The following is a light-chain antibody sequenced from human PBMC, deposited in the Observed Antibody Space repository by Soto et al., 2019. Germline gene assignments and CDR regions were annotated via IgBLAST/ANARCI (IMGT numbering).Light chain of an antibody. CDR2: KAS. J-gene: IGKJ4*01. CDR3: QQYNTYPLT. Sequence: DIQMTQSPSTLSASVGDRVTITCRASQSISTWLAWYQQKPGKAPKLLIYKASSLEGGVPSRFSGNGSGTEFNITVSSLQPDDFATYYCQQYNTYPLTFGGGTTVEIK. CDR1: QSISTW. V-gene: IGKV1-5*03.